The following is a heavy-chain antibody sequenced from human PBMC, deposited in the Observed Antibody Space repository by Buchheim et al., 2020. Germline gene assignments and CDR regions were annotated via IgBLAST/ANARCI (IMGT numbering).Heavy chain of an antibody. CDR3: ATVSTPALTTVTTAGYYYGMDV. CDR2: IIPIFGTA. D-gene: IGHD4-11*01. V-gene: IGHV1-69*01. Sequence: QVQLVQSGAEVKKPGSSVKVSCKASGGTFSSYAISWVRQAPGQRLEWMGGIIPIFGTANYAQKFQGRVTITADESTSTAYMELSSLRSEDTAVYYCATVSTPALTTVTTAGYYYGMDVWGQGTT. CDR1: GGTFSSYA. J-gene: IGHJ6*02.